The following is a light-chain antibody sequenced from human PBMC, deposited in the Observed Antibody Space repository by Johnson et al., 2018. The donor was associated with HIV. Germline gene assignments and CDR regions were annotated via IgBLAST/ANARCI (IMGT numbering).Light chain of an antibody. CDR2: DNN. Sequence: QSVLTQSPSVSAAPGQKVTISCSGSSSNIGNNYVSWYQQLPGTAPKLLIYDNNKRPSGIPDRFSGSKSGTSATLGITGLQTGDEADYYCGTWDGSRSAGAVFGTATKVTVL. CDR3: GTWDGSRSAGAV. V-gene: IGLV1-51*01. J-gene: IGLJ1*01. CDR1: SSNIGNNY.